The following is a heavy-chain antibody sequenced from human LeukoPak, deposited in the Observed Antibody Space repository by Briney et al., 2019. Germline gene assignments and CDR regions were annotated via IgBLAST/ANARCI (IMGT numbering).Heavy chain of an antibody. CDR1: GYSISSGYY. CDR3: AKGQWLPTTWFDP. Sequence: SETLSLTCTVSGYSISSGYYWGWIRQPPGKGLECIGSIYHSGSTYYNPSLKSRVTISVDTSKNQFSLELSFVTAADTAVYYCAKGQWLPTTWFDPWGQGTLVTVSS. CDR2: IYHSGST. V-gene: IGHV4-38-2*02. D-gene: IGHD6-19*01. J-gene: IGHJ5*02.